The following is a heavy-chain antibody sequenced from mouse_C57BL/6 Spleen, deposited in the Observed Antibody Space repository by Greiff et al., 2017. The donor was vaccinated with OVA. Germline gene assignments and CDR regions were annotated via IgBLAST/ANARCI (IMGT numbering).Heavy chain of an antibody. Sequence: QVQLKESGAELVRPGTSVKVSCKASGYAFTNYLIEWVKQRPGQGLEWIGVINPGSGGTNYNEKFKGKATLTADKSSSTAYMQLSSLTSEDSAVYFCARSGTAQGGEDLAYWGQGTLVTVSA. CDR2: INPGSGGT. D-gene: IGHD3-1*01. V-gene: IGHV1-54*01. CDR3: ARSGTAQGGEDLAY. CDR1: GYAFTNYL. J-gene: IGHJ3*01.